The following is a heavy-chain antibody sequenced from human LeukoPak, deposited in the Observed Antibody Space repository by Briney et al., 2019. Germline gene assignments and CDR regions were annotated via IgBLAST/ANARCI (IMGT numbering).Heavy chain of an antibody. CDR2: IKSKSDGGTI. Sequence: GGSLRLSCAASGFTFSNAWMSWVRQAPGKVLEWVGRIKSKSDGGTIDYAAPVKGRFTISRDDSKNTLYLQMNSLRTEDTAVYYCTTAPFLSIASAGLDSWGQGTLVTVSS. CDR1: GFTFSNAW. D-gene: IGHD6-13*01. J-gene: IGHJ4*02. V-gene: IGHV3-15*01. CDR3: TTAPFLSIASAGLDS.